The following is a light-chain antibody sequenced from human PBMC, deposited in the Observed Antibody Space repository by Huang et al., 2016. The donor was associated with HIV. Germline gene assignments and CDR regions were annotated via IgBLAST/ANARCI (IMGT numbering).Light chain of an antibody. CDR2: DAS. J-gene: IGKJ2*01. V-gene: IGKV3-15*01. CDR3: HQYNAWQT. Sequence: EIVMTQSPASLSVSPGERATLSCRASQRVPTSVAWYQQRPGQAPRLLIYDASTRATGVSARFSGGGSGTEFTLTISGLQSEDVAVYYCHQYNAWQTFGQGTKLQIK. CDR1: QRVPTS.